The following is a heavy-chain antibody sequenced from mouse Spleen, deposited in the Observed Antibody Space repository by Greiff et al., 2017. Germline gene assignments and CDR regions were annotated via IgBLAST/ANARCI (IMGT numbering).Heavy chain of an antibody. CDR1: GYTFTTYP. CDR3: ANWDGGY. D-gene: IGHD4-1*01. V-gene: IGHV1-47*01. J-gene: IGHJ2*01. CDR2: FHPYNDDT. Sequence: QVQLKQSGAELVKPGASVKMSCKASGYTFTTYPIEWMKQNHGKSLEWIGNFHPYNDDTKYNEKFKGKATLTVDKPSSTAYMQLSSLTSEDSAVYYCANWDGGYWGQGTTLTVSS.